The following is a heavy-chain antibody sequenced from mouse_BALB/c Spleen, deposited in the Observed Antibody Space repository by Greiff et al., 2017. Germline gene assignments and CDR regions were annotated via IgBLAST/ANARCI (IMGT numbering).Heavy chain of an antibody. CDR2: IYPGGGYT. D-gene: IGHD4-1*01. CDR3: ARARLTGTGFAY. CDR1: GYTFTNYW. Sequence: VQLQPSGAELVRPGTSVMISCKASGYTFTNYWLGWVKQRPGHGLEWIGDIYPGGGYTNYNEKFKGKATLTADTSSSTAYMQLSSLTSEDSAVYFGARARLTGTGFAYWGQGTLVTVAA. J-gene: IGHJ3*01. V-gene: IGHV1-63*02.